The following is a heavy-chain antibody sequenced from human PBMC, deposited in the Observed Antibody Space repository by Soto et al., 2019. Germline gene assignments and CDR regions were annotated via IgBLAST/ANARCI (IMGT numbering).Heavy chain of an antibody. CDR3: ARVHLVAGSAFYCAMDV. Sequence: PGGSLRLSCVASGFDLTSSRMNWVRQAPGQGLEWVASISVSGKDTFYRHPVKGRFAISRDSAGTSLFLRMDSVKVEDTAVYHCARVHLVAGSAFYCAMDVWGPGTAVTVPS. J-gene: IGHJ6*02. V-gene: IGHV3-21*01. CDR1: GFDLTSSR. D-gene: IGHD6-6*01. CDR2: ISVSGKDT.